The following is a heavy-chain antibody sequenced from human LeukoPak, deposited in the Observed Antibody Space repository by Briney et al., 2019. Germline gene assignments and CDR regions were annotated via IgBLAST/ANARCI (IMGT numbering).Heavy chain of an antibody. CDR1: GDTVSNKNAA. J-gene: IGHJ4*02. D-gene: IGHD1-26*01. V-gene: IGHV6-1*01. CDR2: TYYRSKWYN. CDR3: AREGVGATMGN. Sequence: ASQILSLTCAISGDTVSNKNAAWNWIRQSLSRGLEWLGRTYYRSKWYNDYAVSVKGRIDINPDTSKNQFSLQLNSVTPEDTAVYYCAREGVGATMGNWGQGTLVTVSS.